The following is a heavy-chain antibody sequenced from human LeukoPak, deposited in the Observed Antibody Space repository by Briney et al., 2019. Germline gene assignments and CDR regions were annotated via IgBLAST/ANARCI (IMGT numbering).Heavy chain of an antibody. CDR1: GGTFSSYA. D-gene: IGHD6-19*01. J-gene: IGHJ4*02. CDR3: ARQSRQYSSGWYPMGY. CDR2: IIPIFGTA. V-gene: IGHV1-69*13. Sequence: SVKVSCKASGGTFSSYAISWMRQAPGQGLEWMGGIIPIFGTANYAQKFQGRVTITADESTSTAYMELSSLRSEDTAVYYCARQSRQYSSGWYPMGYWGQGTLVTVSS.